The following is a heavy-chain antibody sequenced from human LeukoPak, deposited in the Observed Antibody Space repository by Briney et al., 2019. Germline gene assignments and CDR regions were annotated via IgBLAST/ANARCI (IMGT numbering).Heavy chain of an antibody. CDR3: ATSMAQDVDAFHI. CDR2: INWNGGST. Sequence: GGSLRLSCAASGFTFGDYGMSWVRQAPGKGLEWVSGINWNGGSTGYADSVKGRFTISRDNAKNSLYLQMNNLRAEDTAMFYCATSMAQDVDAFHIWGQGTMVTVSS. J-gene: IGHJ3*02. CDR1: GFTFGDYG. V-gene: IGHV3-20*04. D-gene: IGHD2-21*01.